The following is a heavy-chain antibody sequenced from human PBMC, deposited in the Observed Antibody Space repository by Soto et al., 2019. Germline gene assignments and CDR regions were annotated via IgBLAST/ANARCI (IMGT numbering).Heavy chain of an antibody. V-gene: IGHV6-1*01. CDR2: TYYRSKWYN. Sequence: QVQLQQSGPGLVKPSQTLSLTCVISGDSVSSNNVAWNWIRQSPSRGLEWLGRTYYRSKWYNNYAVSVKSRTTIYADTSKNQFSRQLASVTPEDTAVYYCARGINSAIEIWGQGTMVTVS. CDR3: ARGINSAIEI. J-gene: IGHJ3*02. CDR1: GDSVSSNNVA. D-gene: IGHD1-1*01.